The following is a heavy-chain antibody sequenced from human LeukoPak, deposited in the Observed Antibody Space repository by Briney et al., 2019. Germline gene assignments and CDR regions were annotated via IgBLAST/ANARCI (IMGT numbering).Heavy chain of an antibody. Sequence: PSETLSLTCTVSGGSISSRTYYWGWIRQPPGKGLEWIGSIYYSGSTNYNPSLKSRVTISVDTSKNQFSLKLSSVTAADTAVYYCARGPRGPRADAFDIWGQGTMVTVSS. V-gene: IGHV4-39*07. J-gene: IGHJ3*02. D-gene: IGHD3-10*01. CDR2: IYYSGST. CDR1: GGSISSRTYY. CDR3: ARGPRGPRADAFDI.